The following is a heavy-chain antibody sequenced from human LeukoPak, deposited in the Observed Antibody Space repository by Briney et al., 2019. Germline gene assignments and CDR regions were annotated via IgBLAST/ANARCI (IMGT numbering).Heavy chain of an antibody. CDR3: VRDVEI. CDR2: IQNDEIDK. V-gene: IGHV3-30*02. D-gene: IGHD5-24*01. CDR1: GFTFTTYG. J-gene: IGHJ4*02. Sequence: GGSLRLSCAASGFTFTTYGMHWVRQAPGKGLEWVAFIQNDEIDKFYADSVKGRFTISRDNAKNSVYLQMSGLTVEDTAVYYCVRDVEIWGQGTLVTVSS.